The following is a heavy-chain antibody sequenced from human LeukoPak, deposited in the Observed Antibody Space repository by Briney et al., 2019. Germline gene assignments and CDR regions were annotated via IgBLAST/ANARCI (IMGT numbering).Heavy chain of an antibody. CDR3: ARDWDYYDSSGYYLWFDP. J-gene: IGHJ5*02. CDR2: INPNSGGT. CDR1: GYTFTSYY. D-gene: IGHD3-22*01. Sequence: ASVKVSCKASGYTFTSYYMHWVRQAPGQGLEWMGWINPNSGGTNYAQKFQGRVTMTRDTSISTAYMELSRLRSDDTAVYYCARDWDYYDSSGYYLWFDPWGQGTLVTVSS. V-gene: IGHV1-2*02.